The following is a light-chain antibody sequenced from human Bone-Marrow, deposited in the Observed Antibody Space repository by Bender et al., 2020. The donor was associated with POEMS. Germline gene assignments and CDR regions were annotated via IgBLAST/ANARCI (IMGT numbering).Light chain of an antibody. V-gene: IGLV1-47*01. CDR1: SSSIGTNH. CDR2: RNN. CDR3: ATWDDSLSGVV. Sequence: QSVLTQPPSASGTPGQRVTISCSRSSSSIGTNHVHWYQQLPGTAPKLLIYRNNERPSGVPDRFSGSRSATSASLAISGVRSEDEADYYCATWDDSLSGVVFGGGTRVTVL. J-gene: IGLJ2*01.